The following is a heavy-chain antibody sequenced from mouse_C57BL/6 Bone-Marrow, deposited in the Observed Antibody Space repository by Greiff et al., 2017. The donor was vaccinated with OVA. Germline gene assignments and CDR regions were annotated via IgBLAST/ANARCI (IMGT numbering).Heavy chain of an antibody. Sequence: VKLMESGPGLVQPSQSLSITCPVSGFSLTSYGVHWVRQSPGKGLEWLGVIWSGGSTDYNAAFISRLSISKDNSKSQVFFKMNSLQADDTAIYDCARPYYYGSSSFAYWGQGTLVTVSA. CDR1: GFSLTSYG. CDR3: ARPYYYGSSSFAY. V-gene: IGHV2-2*01. D-gene: IGHD1-1*01. CDR2: IWSGGST. J-gene: IGHJ3*01.